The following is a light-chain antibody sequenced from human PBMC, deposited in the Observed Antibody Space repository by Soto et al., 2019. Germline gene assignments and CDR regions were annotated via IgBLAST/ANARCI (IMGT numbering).Light chain of an antibody. CDR2: DVN. J-gene: IGLJ1*01. CDR3: SSYTSSSTDV. V-gene: IGLV2-14*01. CDR1: SSDVGAYNY. Sequence: QSALTQPASVSGSPGQSITISCTGTSSDVGAYNYVSWYQQHPGKAPKLMIYDVNNRLSGVSNRFSGSKSGNTASLTISGLQAEDEADYYCSSYTSSSTDVFGTGTKVTVL.